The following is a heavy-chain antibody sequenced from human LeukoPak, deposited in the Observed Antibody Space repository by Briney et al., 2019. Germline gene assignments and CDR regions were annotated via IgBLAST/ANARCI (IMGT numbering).Heavy chain of an antibody. CDR3: ARGLGPMSPSFDC. Sequence: SETLSLTCAVYGGSFNVYYWSWIRQPPGKGLEWTGEINHSGSTNYNPSLKSRVTISVDTFKKQFSLRLTSVTAADTAVYYCARGLGPMSPSFDCWGQGTLVTVSS. D-gene: IGHD3-22*01. CDR2: INHSGST. J-gene: IGHJ4*02. V-gene: IGHV4-34*01. CDR1: GGSFNVYY.